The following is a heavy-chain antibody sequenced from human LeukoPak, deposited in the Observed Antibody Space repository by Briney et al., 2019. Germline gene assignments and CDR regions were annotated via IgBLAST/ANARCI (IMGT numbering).Heavy chain of an antibody. D-gene: IGHD2-15*01. J-gene: IGHJ1*01. CDR3: GKDHLHCGGGSCYAEYFQH. CDR1: GFTFSNYA. CDR2: VSGSGGST. V-gene: IGHV3-23*01. Sequence: GGSLRLSCAASGFTFSNYAMSWVRQPPGKGLEWVSCVSGSGGSTYYADSVKGRFTISRDNSKNTLYMQMNSLRVEDTAVYYCGKDHLHCGGGSCYAEYFQHWGQGTLVTISS.